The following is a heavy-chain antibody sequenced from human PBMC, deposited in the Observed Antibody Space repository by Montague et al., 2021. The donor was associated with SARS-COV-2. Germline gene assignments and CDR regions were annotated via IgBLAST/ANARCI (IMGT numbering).Heavy chain of an antibody. CDR2: TYFRSSFYN. CDR3: ARQDTSGWLTFDY. J-gene: IGHJ4*02. Sequence: CAISGDSVSSSTVAWNWLGQSPSRGLEWLGRTYFRSSFYNDYALFVKSRLNIQPDTAKNQFSLQLTPVTPEDTAIYYCARQDTSGWLTFDYWGQGISVTVSS. D-gene: IGHD6-19*01. V-gene: IGHV6-1*01. CDR1: GDSVSSSTVA.